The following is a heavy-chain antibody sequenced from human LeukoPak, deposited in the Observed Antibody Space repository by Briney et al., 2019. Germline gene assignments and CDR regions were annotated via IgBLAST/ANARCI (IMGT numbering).Heavy chain of an antibody. D-gene: IGHD5-24*01. Sequence: ASEKVSCKASGYTFTSYYMHWVRQAPRQRREWRGWINPNSGGTNYAQKLQGRVTMTRDTSISTAYMALSRLRSADTAVYYSATDAVRDGYSARSPFDYWGEGSLVTVSS. V-gene: IGHV1-2*02. J-gene: IGHJ4*02. CDR2: INPNSGGT. CDR3: ATDAVRDGYSARSPFDY. CDR1: GYTFTSYY.